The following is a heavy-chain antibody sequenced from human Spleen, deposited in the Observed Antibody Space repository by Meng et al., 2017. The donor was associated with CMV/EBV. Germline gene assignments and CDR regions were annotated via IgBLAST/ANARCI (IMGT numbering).Heavy chain of an antibody. D-gene: IGHD3-16*01. Sequence: GESLKISCAASGFTFSSYWMHWVHQAPGKGLVWVSRINGDGSTTMYADSVKGRFTISRDNAKNTLYLQMSSLRAEDTAVYYCAKGFGHHFDNWGQGTLVTVSS. J-gene: IGHJ4*02. CDR1: GFTFSSYW. CDR2: INGDGSTT. CDR3: AKGFGHHFDN. V-gene: IGHV3-74*03.